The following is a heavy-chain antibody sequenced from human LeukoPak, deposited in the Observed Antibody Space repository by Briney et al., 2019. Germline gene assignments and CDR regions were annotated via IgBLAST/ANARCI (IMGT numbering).Heavy chain of an antibody. J-gene: IGHJ4*02. CDR1: GFTFSSYG. CDR3: TTSLHYDFWSGYSTFDY. CDR2: IKSKTDGGTT. D-gene: IGHD3-3*01. Sequence: GGSLRLSCAASGFTFSSYGIHWVRQAPGKGLEWVGRIKSKTDGGTTDYAAPVKGRFTISRDDSKNTLYLQMNSLKTEDTAVYYCTTSLHYDFWSGYSTFDYWGQGTLVTVSS. V-gene: IGHV3-15*01.